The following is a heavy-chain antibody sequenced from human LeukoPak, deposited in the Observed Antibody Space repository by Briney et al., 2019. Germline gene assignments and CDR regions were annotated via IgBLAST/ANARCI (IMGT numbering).Heavy chain of an antibody. Sequence: PGGSLRLSCAASGFTFSSYGMHWVRQAPGKGLEWVAVISYDGSNKYYADSVKGRFTISRDNSKNTLYLQMNSLRAEDTAVYYCAKDYNSRDAFDIRGQGTMVTVSS. CDR2: ISYDGSNK. J-gene: IGHJ3*02. V-gene: IGHV3-30*18. CDR1: GFTFSSYG. CDR3: AKDYNSRDAFDI. D-gene: IGHD5-24*01.